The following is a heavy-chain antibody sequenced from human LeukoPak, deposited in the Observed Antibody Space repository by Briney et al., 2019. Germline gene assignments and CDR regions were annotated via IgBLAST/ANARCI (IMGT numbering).Heavy chain of an antibody. Sequence: SETLSLTCAVYGGSFSGYYWSWIRQPPGKGLEWIGEINHSGSTNYNPSLKSRVTISVDTSKNQFSLKLSSVTAADTAVYYYAREVRGYYYDSSGYEFLHYYYMDVWGKGTTVTVSS. V-gene: IGHV4-34*01. J-gene: IGHJ6*03. D-gene: IGHD3-22*01. CDR1: GGSFSGYY. CDR3: AREVRGYYYDSSGYEFLHYYYMDV. CDR2: INHSGST.